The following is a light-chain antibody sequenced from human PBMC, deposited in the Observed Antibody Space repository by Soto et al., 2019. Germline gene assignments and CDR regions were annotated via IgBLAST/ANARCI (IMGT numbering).Light chain of an antibody. CDR3: MRATQFPWT. CDR1: QSLVHSDGNTY. V-gene: IGKV2-24*01. CDR2: KIS. J-gene: IGKJ1*01. Sequence: DIVMTQTPLSSPVTLGQPASITCRSSQSLVHSDGNTYLSWLHQRPGQPPRLLIYKISERFSGVPDRLSGSGALKDFTLKIRRVEAEAVGVYYFMRATQFPWTFGQGTKVEIK.